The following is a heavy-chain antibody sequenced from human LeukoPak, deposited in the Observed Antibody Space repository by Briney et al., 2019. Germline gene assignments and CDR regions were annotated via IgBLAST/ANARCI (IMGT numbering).Heavy chain of an antibody. CDR3: ARDRGGVVSPSDY. CDR2: INPSSGST. CDR1: GYTLTRYY. V-gene: IGHV1-46*03. D-gene: IGHD3-10*01. J-gene: IGHJ4*02. Sequence: ASVKVSCKASGYTLTRYYMHWVRQAPGQGLEWMGTINPSSGSTRCAQKFQGRVTMTRDTSTSTVYMEVSSLRSEDTAVYYCARDRGGVVSPSDYWGQGTLVTVSS.